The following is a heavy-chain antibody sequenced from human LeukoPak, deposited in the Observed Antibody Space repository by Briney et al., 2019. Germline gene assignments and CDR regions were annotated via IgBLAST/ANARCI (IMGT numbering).Heavy chain of an antibody. CDR2: ISYDGSNK. CDR1: GFTFSSYG. CDR3: AKDRGLVRDYYFDY. Sequence: GGSLRLSCAASGFTFSSYGMHWVRQAPGKGLEWVAVISYDGSNKYYADSVKGRFTISRDNSKNTLYLQMNSLRAEDTAVYYCAKDRGLVRDYYFDYWGQGTLVTVSS. V-gene: IGHV3-30*18. J-gene: IGHJ4*02. D-gene: IGHD6-19*01.